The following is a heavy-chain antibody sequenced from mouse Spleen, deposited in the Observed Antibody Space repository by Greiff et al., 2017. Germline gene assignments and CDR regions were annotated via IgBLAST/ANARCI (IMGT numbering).Heavy chain of an antibody. D-gene: IGHD2-5*01. J-gene: IGHJ2*01. CDR2: IDPEDGET. Sequence: EVQLQQSGAELVKPGASVKLSCTASGFNIKGYYMHWVKQRTEQGLEWIGRIDPEDGETKYAPKFQGKATLTADKSSSTAYMQLSSLTYEDSAVYYCAIYSNLYYFDYWGQGTTLTVSS. V-gene: IGHV14-2*01. CDR1: GFNIKGYY. CDR3: AIYSNLYYFDY.